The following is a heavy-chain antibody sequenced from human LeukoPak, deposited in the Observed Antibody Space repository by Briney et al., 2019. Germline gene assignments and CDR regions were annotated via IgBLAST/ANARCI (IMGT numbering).Heavy chain of an antibody. CDR3: ASWSGRYSSGHPYDY. CDR2: ISSSSSTI. J-gene: IGHJ4*02. CDR1: GFTFSSYS. Sequence: GGSLRLSCAASGFTFSSYSMNWVRQAPGKGLEWVSYISSSSSTIYYADSVKGRFTISRDNAKNSLYLQMNSLRAEDTAVYYCASWSGRYSSGHPYDYWGQGTLVTVSS. V-gene: IGHV3-48*04. D-gene: IGHD6-19*01.